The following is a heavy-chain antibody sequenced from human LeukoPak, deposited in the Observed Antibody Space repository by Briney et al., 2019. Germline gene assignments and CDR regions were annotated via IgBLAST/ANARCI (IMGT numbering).Heavy chain of an antibody. CDR2: IYYSGST. J-gene: IGHJ5*02. Sequence: SETLSLTCTVSGGSISSSSYYWGWIRQPPGKGLEWIGSIYYSGSTNYNPSLKSRVTISVDTSKNQFSLKLSSVTAADTAVYYCARSSYRSWFDPWGQGTLVTVSS. V-gene: IGHV4-39*07. CDR1: GGSISSSSYY. CDR3: ARSSYRSWFDP. D-gene: IGHD3-16*02.